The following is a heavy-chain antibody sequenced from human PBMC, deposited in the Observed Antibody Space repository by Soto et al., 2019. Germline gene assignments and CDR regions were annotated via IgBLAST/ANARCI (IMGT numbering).Heavy chain of an antibody. V-gene: IGHV4-39*01. D-gene: IGHD4-4*01. CDR3: ARLRGTSNYGYYYYYMDV. Sequence: QLQLQESGPGLVKPSETLSLTCTVSGGSITSSSYYWGWIRQPPGKGLEWIGSIYYSGTTYYTPSLESRLTISVDTSRNQFSLKLSSVTAADTAVYYCARLRGTSNYGYYYYYMDVWGKGTTVTVSS. CDR2: IYYSGTT. CDR1: GGSITSSSYY. J-gene: IGHJ6*03.